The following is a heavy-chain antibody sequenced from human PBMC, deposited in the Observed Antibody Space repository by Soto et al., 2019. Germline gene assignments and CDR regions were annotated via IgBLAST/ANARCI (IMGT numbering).Heavy chain of an antibody. J-gene: IGHJ4*02. V-gene: IGHV3-23*01. CDR3: ARAGDSSSSYYFDY. D-gene: IGHD6-6*01. Sequence: GGSLRLSCAASGFTFSSYAMSWVRQAPGKGLEWVSAISGSGGRTYYADSVKGRFTISRENSKNTLYLQMNSLRAEDTAVYYCARAGDSSSSYYFDYWGQGTLVTVSS. CDR2: ISGSGGRT. CDR1: GFTFSSYA.